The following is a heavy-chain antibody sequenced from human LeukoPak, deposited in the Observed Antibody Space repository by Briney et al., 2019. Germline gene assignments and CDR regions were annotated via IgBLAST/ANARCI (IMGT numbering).Heavy chain of an antibody. CDR2: LNYGGST. CDR3: ARDREKSSNWGNFDY. Sequence: PSETLSLTSAVYGGSFSGYYWSWICQPPGKGLEWIGELNYGGSTNYNPSLNSRVTISVDTSKNQFSLKLSSVTAADTAVYYCARDREKSSNWGNFDYWGQGTLVTVSS. D-gene: IGHD6-13*01. CDR1: GGSFSGYY. V-gene: IGHV4-34*01. J-gene: IGHJ4*02.